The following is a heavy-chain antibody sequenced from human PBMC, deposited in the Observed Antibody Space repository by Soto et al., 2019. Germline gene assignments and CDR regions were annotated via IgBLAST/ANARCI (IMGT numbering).Heavy chain of an antibody. CDR2: IYYSGST. CDR1: GGSISSSSYY. J-gene: IGHJ5*02. Sequence: PSETLSLTCTVSGGSISSSSYYWGWIRQPPGKGLEWIGSIYYSGSTYYNPSLKSRVTISVDTSKNQFSLKLSSVTAADTAVYYCARHWGLDANYDFWSGYPTPTSWFDPWRQGTLVTVSS. CDR3: ARHWGLDANYDFWSGYPTPTSWFDP. D-gene: IGHD3-3*01. V-gene: IGHV4-39*01.